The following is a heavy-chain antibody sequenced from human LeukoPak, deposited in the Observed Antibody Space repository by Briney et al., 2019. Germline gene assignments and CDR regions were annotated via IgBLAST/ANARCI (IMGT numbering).Heavy chain of an antibody. CDR2: IKQGGSER. D-gene: IGHD1-1*01. Sequence: GGSLRLSCAASGFTFTSYWISWVRQAPGKGLEWVDNIKQGGSERYYVDSVKGRFTISRDSAKNSVHLQINSLRAEDTAVYYCARDAWKDRYFDYWGQGTLVTVSS. CDR1: GFTFTSYW. J-gene: IGHJ4*02. CDR3: ARDAWKDRYFDY. V-gene: IGHV3-7*01.